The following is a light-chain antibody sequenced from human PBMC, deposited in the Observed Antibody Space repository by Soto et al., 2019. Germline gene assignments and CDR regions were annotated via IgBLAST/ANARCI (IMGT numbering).Light chain of an antibody. CDR1: QSVSNY. J-gene: IGKJ2*01. V-gene: IGKV3-11*01. CDR2: GAS. CDR3: QQRSHWPQI. Sequence: EIVLTQSPATLSLSPGERATLSCRASQSVSNYLAWYHQKPGQAPRLLIYGASSRATGIPDRFSGSGSGTDFTLTISSLEPEDFAVYYCQQRSHWPQIFGQGTKLEIK.